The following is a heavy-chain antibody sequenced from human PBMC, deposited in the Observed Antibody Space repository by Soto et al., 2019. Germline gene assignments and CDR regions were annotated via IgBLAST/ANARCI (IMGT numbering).Heavy chain of an antibody. V-gene: IGHV1-3*05. Sequence: QVQLVQSGAEEKKPGASVKVSCKASGYTFTSYAMHRVRQAPGQRLEWMGWINAGNGNTKYSQKFQGRVTITRDTTASTADMELSSLRSEDTAVYYCARSIVVVTALDYWGQGPLVTVSS. CDR3: ARSIVVVTALDY. D-gene: IGHD2-21*02. CDR2: INAGNGNT. J-gene: IGHJ4*02. CDR1: GYTFTSYA.